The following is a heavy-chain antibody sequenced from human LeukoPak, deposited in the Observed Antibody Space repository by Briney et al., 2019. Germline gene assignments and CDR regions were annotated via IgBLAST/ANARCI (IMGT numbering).Heavy chain of an antibody. V-gene: IGHV3-23*01. D-gene: IGHD6-13*01. CDR2: LSGSGSNT. J-gene: IGHJ4*02. CDR3: AKFRAAAGPRDFDY. Sequence: GGSLRLSCAASGFTFSSYAMTWVRQAPGKGLEWVSTLSGSGSNTYYADSVKGRFSISRDNSQSTLYLQMNSLRAEDTAVYYCAKFRAAAGPRDFDYWGQGTLVTVST. CDR1: GFTFSSYA.